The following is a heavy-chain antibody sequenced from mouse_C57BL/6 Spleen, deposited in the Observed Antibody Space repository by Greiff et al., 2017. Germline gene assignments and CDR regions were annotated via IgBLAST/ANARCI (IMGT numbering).Heavy chain of an antibody. CDR2: INPSNGGT. CDR3: ASYVTKGYYDAMDY. V-gene: IGHV1-53*01. D-gene: IGHD2-12*01. CDR1: GYTFTSYW. J-gene: IGHJ4*01. Sequence: VQLLQPGTELVKPGASVKLSCTASGYTFTSYWMHWVQQRPGQGLEWIGNINPSNGGTNYNEKFKSRATLSVDKASSTLYLQLSRLTSEDSAVNAFASYVTKGYYDAMDYWGQGTSVTVSS.